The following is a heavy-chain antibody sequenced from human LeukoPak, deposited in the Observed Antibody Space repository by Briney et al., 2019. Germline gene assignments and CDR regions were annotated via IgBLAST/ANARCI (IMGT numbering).Heavy chain of an antibody. J-gene: IGHJ4*02. CDR3: AREIRSGDRN. D-gene: IGHD6-19*01. Sequence: GGSLRLSCAASGFTFSSYAMSWVRQAPGKGLEWVSAISGSGGSTYYADSVKGRFTISRDNAKNSPYLQMNSLRAEDTAVYYCAREIRSGDRNWGQGTLVTVSS. CDR2: ISGSGGST. V-gene: IGHV3-23*01. CDR1: GFTFSSYA.